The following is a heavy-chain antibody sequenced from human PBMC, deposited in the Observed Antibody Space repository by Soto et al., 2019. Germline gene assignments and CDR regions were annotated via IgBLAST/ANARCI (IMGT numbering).Heavy chain of an antibody. CDR2: ISSSSSTI. V-gene: IGHV3-48*02. CDR1: GFTFSSYS. D-gene: IGHD3-3*01. Sequence: GGSLRLSCAASGFTFSSYSMNWVRQAPGKGLEWVSYISSSSSTIYYADSVKGRFTISRDNAKNSLYLQMNSLRDEDTAVYYGARDGIRFLEWLSEPNWFDPWGQGTLVTVSS. J-gene: IGHJ5*02. CDR3: ARDGIRFLEWLSEPNWFDP.